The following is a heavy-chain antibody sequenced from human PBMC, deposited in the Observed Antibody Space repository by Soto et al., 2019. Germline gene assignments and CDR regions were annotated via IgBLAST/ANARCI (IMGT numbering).Heavy chain of an antibody. J-gene: IGHJ4*02. CDR1: GGSISSGDYY. D-gene: IGHD5-12*01. V-gene: IGHV4-30-4*01. CDR3: ARGTPQWDSGYDY. CDR2: IYYSGST. Sequence: PSETLSLTCTVSGGSISSGDYYWSWIRQPPGKGLEWIGYIYYSGSTYYNPSLKSRVTISVDTSKNQFSLKLSSVTAAATAVYYCARGTPQWDSGYDYWGQGTLVTVSS.